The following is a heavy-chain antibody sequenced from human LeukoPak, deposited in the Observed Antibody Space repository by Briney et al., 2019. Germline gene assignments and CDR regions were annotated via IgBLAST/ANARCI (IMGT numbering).Heavy chain of an antibody. CDR3: ASKDSSGYYYGY. D-gene: IGHD3-22*01. CDR1: VXSFSGYY. Sequence: SETLSLTCAVYVXSFSGYYWSWIRQPPGKGLEWIGEINHSGSTNYNPSLKSRVTISVDASKNQFSMKLSSVTAAETAVYYCASKDSSGYYYGYWGQGTLVTVSS. V-gene: IGHV4-34*01. CDR2: INHSGST. J-gene: IGHJ4*02.